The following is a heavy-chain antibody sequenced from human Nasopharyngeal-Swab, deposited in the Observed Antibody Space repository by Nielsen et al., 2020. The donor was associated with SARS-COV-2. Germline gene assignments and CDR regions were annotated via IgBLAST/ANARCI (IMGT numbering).Heavy chain of an antibody. CDR3: TRPIYCNSTSCSDV. Sequence: GAALQISCAASGCTFSGSAMHWVRKASGKGLEWVGRIRSKANSYATAYAASVKGRFTISRDDSKNTAYLQMNSLKTEDTAVYYCTRPIYCNSTSCSDVWGKGTTVTVSS. V-gene: IGHV3-73*01. J-gene: IGHJ6*04. D-gene: IGHD2-2*01. CDR1: GCTFSGSA. CDR2: IRSKANSYAT.